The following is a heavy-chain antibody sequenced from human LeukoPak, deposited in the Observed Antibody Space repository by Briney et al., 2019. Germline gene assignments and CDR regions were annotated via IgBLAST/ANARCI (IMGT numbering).Heavy chain of an antibody. CDR1: GFTFNDHY. D-gene: IGHD1-26*01. CDR2: ISWNSGSI. V-gene: IGHV3-9*01. Sequence: GGSLRLSCVTSGFTFNDHYIDWVRQAPGKGLEWVSGISWNSGSIGYADSVKGRFTISRDNAKNSLYLQMNSLRAEDTALYYCAKDKGSGSYYYFDYWGQGTLVTVSS. CDR3: AKDKGSGSYYYFDY. J-gene: IGHJ4*02.